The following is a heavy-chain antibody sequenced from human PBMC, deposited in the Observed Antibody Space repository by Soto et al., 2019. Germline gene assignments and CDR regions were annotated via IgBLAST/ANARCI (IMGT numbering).Heavy chain of an antibody. CDR1: GYTFTSYG. D-gene: IGHD3-10*01. V-gene: IGHV1-18*04. CDR3: ARDLYYGSGSYYPPYYYYGMDV. Sequence: ASVKVSCKAAGYTFTSYGISWVRQAPGQGLGWMGWISAYNGNTNYAQKLQGRVTMTTDTSTSTAYMELRSLRSDDTAVYYCARDLYYGSGSYYPPYYYYGMDVWGQGTTVTVSS. CDR2: ISAYNGNT. J-gene: IGHJ6*02.